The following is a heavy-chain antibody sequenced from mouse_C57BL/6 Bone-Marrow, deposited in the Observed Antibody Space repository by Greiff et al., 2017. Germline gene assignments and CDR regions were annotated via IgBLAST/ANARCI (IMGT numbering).Heavy chain of an antibody. V-gene: IGHV1-85*01. CDR1: GYTFTSYD. Sequence: VQLQESGPELVKPGASVQLSCKASGYTFTSYDINWVKQRPGQGLEWIGWIYPRDGSTKYNEKFKGKATLTVDPSSSTASMELHSLTSEDSAVYFCARDYSSSYWYFDVWGTGTTVTVSS. CDR2: IYPRDGST. D-gene: IGHD1-1*01. CDR3: ARDYSSSYWYFDV. J-gene: IGHJ1*03.